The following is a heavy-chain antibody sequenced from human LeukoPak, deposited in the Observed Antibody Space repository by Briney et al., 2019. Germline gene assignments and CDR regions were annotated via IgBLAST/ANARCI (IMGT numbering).Heavy chain of an antibody. V-gene: IGHV1-69*13. J-gene: IGHJ6*02. Sequence: SVKVSCKASGGTFSSYAISWVRQAPGQGLEWMGGIIPIFGTANYAQKFQGRVTITADESTSTAYMELSSLRSEDTAVYYCARADYDFWSGYSKNYYYGMDVWGQGTTVTVSS. D-gene: IGHD3-3*01. CDR3: ARADYDFWSGYSKNYYYGMDV. CDR1: GGTFSSYA. CDR2: IIPIFGTA.